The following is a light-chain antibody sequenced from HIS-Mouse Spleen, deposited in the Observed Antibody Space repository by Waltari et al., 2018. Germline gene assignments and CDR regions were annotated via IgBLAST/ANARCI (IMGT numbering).Light chain of an antibody. V-gene: IGKV1-8*01. Sequence: AIRMTQSPSSLSASTGDRVTITCRASQGISSYLAWYQQKPGKAPKLLIYAASTLQSGGPSRFSGSGSGTDFTLTINCLQSEDFATYYCQQYYSYLITFGQGTRLEIK. J-gene: IGKJ5*01. CDR2: AAS. CDR3: QQYYSYLIT. CDR1: QGISSY.